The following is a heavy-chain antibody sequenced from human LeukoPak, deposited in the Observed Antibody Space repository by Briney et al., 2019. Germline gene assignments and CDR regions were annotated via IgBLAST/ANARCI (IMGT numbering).Heavy chain of an antibody. D-gene: IGHD5-12*01. CDR1: GFTFSSYG. J-gene: IGHJ4*02. CDR2: ISYDGSNK. CDR3: ANGIVATTLFDY. V-gene: IGHV3-30*18. Sequence: GRSLRLSCAASGFTFSSYGMHWVRQAPGKGLEWVAVISYDGSNKYYADSVKGRFTISRDNSKNTLYLQMNSLRAEDTAVYYCANGIVATTLFDYWGQGTLVTVSS.